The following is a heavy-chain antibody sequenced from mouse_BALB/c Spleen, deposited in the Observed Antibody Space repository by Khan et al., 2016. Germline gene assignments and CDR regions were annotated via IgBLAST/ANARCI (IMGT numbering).Heavy chain of an antibody. V-gene: IGHV3-2*02. CDR1: GHSITSDYA. J-gene: IGHJ4*01. Sequence: EVQLQESGPGLVKPSQSLSLTCTVTGHSITSDYAWNWIRQFPGNKLEWMGYITYSGSTSYNPSLKSRLSITRDTSKNQFFLQLNSVTTDDTATYYCSTTTPMDYWGQGTSATVAS. CDR2: ITYSGST. D-gene: IGHD1-2*01. CDR3: STTTPMDY.